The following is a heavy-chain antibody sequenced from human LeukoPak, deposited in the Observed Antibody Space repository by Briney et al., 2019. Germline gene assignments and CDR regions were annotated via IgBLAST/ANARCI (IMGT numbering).Heavy chain of an antibody. CDR2: ISSSSSYI. Sequence: PGGSLRLSWAASGFTFSSYTMNWVRQAPGKGLEWVSYISSSSSYISDADSVKGRFTISRDNAEYSLYLQMNSLRAEDTAVYYCARGSEGYCSGGGCYYGMDVWGQGTTVTVSS. J-gene: IGHJ6*01. CDR3: ARGSEGYCSGGGCYYGMDV. V-gene: IGHV3-21*01. D-gene: IGHD2-15*01. CDR1: GFTFSSYT.